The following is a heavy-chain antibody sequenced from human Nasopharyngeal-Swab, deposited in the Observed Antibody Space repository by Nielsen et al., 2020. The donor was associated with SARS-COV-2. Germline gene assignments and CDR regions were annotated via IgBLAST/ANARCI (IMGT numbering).Heavy chain of an antibody. J-gene: IGHJ4*02. V-gene: IGHV1-18*01. D-gene: IGHD2-2*01. Sequence: WVRQAPGQRLEWMGWISAYNGNTNYAQKLQGRVTMTTDTSTSTAYMELRSLRSDDTAVYYCARAGYCSSTSCYGARYYFDYWGQGTLVTVSS. CDR3: ARAGYCSSTSCYGARYYFDY. CDR2: ISAYNGNT.